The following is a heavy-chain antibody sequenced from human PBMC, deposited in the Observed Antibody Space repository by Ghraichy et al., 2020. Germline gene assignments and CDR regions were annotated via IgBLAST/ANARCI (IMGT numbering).Heavy chain of an antibody. V-gene: IGHV3-23*01. Sequence: GGSLRLSCAASGFTFSKYAMSWVRQAPGKGLEWVSAISGSGDSTYYADSVKGRFTISRDNSENMLYLQMNSLRAEDTAAYYCAKVIEPGTTTISYFYSGLDVWGQGTTVTVPS. CDR2: ISGSGDST. CDR3: AKVIEPGTTTISYFYSGLDV. CDR1: GFTFSKYA. D-gene: IGHD1-7*01. J-gene: IGHJ6*02.